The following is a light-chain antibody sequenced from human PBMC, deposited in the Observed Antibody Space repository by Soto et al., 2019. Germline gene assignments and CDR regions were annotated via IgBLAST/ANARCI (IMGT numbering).Light chain of an antibody. CDR2: VNN. V-gene: IGLV1-44*01. Sequence: QSVLTQPPSASETPGQRVTISCSGSRSNIGSNTVNWYQQLPGTAPKLLIYVNNQRPSGVPDRFSGSQSGTSASLAVSGLQSEDEADYYCAAWDDSLHGPVFGGGTKLTVL. CDR1: RSNIGSNT. CDR3: AAWDDSLHGPV. J-gene: IGLJ2*01.